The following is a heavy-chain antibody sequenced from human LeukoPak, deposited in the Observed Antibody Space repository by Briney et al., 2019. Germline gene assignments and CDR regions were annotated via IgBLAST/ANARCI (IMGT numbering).Heavy chain of an antibody. J-gene: IGHJ4*02. CDR1: GFTFIGYG. D-gene: IGHD3-10*01. CDR3: AKDFYYGSGGHQGYFDY. V-gene: IGHV3-30*02. Sequence: GGSLRLSCAASGFTFIGYGMHWVRQAPGKGLEWVAFIGFDGTNKYYADSVKGRFTISRDNSKNTLYLQMNSLRAEDTAVYYCAKDFYYGSGGHQGYFDYWGQGTLVTVSS. CDR2: IGFDGTNK.